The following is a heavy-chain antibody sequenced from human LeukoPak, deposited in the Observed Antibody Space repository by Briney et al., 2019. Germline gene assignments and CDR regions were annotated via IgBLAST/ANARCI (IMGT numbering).Heavy chain of an antibody. CDR2: INHSGST. CDR1: GGSFSGYY. Sequence: SETLSLTCAVYGGSFSGYYWSRIRQPPGKGLECIGEINHSGSTNYNPSLKSRVTISVDTSKNQFSLKLSSVTAADTAVYYCARGRSEMATIAGRDYWGQGTLVTVSS. CDR3: ARGRSEMATIAGRDY. V-gene: IGHV4-34*01. D-gene: IGHD5-24*01. J-gene: IGHJ4*02.